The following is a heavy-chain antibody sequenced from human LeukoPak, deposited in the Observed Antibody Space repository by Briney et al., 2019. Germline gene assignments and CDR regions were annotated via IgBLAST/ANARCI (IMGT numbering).Heavy chain of an antibody. J-gene: IGHJ4*02. Sequence: SETLSLTCTVSGYSISSNYYWGWIRQPPGKGLEWIGSIYHSGSTYYNPSLKSRVTISVDTSKNQFSLKVRSVTAADTAVYYCARSRGRLAQLDFWGQGTLVTVAS. D-gene: IGHD6-25*01. CDR3: ARSRGRLAQLDF. CDR1: GYSISSNYY. V-gene: IGHV4-38-2*02. CDR2: IYHSGST.